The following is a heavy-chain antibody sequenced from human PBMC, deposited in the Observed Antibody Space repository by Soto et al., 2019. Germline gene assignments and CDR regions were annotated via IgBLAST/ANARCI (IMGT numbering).Heavy chain of an antibody. D-gene: IGHD6-13*01. CDR3: ARSGYSKWFDP. CDR1: GGSFSGYY. Sequence: PSETLSLTCAVYGGSFSGYYWSWIRQPPGKGLEWIGEINHSGSTNYNPSLKSRVTISVDTSKNQFSLKLSSVTAADTAVYYCARSGYSKWFDPWGQGTLVTVSS. J-gene: IGHJ5*02. CDR2: INHSGST. V-gene: IGHV4-34*01.